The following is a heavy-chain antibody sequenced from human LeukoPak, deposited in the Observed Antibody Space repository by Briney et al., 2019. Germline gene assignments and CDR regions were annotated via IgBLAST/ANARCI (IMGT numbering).Heavy chain of an antibody. V-gene: IGHV3-23*01. CDR1: GFTFSHYG. D-gene: IGHD2-15*01. CDR3: ANGGYCSGGSCYPPSS. J-gene: IGHJ1*01. Sequence: GGTLRLSCAASGFTFSHYGMSWVRQAPGKGLEWVSAISGSGYSTYYADSVKGRFTISRDNSKNTLYLQMNSLRAEDTAVYYCANGGYCSGGSCYPPSSWGQGTLVIVSS. CDR2: ISGSGYST.